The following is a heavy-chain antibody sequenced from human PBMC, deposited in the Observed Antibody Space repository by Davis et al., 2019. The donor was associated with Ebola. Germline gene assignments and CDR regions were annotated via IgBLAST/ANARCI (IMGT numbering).Heavy chain of an antibody. J-gene: IGHJ5*02. CDR1: GGSISSYY. CDR2: IYYSGST. Sequence: SETLSLTCTVSGGSISSYYWSWIRQPPGKGLEWIGYIYYSGSTNYNPSLKSRVTISVDTSKNQFSLKLSSVTAADTAVYYCARHSSDSRGWFDPWGQGTLVTVSS. D-gene: IGHD6-13*01. V-gene: IGHV4-59*08. CDR3: ARHSSDSRGWFDP.